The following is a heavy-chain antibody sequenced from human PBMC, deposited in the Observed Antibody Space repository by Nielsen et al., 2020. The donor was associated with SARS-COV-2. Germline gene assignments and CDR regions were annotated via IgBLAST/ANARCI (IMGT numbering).Heavy chain of an antibody. Sequence: GESLKISCKGSGYSFSHNWIGWVRQMPGKGLEWMAIIYPHDSDSRYSPSFQGQVTISADKSISTAYLQWSSLKASDTAMYYCARHGDYGGNTLDYWGQGTLVTVSS. CDR1: GYSFSHNW. CDR3: ARHGDYGGNTLDY. D-gene: IGHD4-23*01. J-gene: IGHJ4*02. CDR2: IYPHDSDS. V-gene: IGHV5-51*01.